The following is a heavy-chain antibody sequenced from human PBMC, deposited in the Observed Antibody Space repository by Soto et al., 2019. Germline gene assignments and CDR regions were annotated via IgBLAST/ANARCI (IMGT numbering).Heavy chain of an antibody. CDR1: GYTFTSYG. V-gene: IGHV1-18*01. Sequence: QVQLVQSGAEVKKPGASVKVSCKASGYTFTSYGISWVRQAPGQGLEWMGWISAYNGNTNYAQKLQGRVTMTTDTSTSTAYMELRSLRPDDTAVYYCARDRRDSAGTGSYGMDVWGQGTTVTVSS. CDR2: ISAYNGNT. CDR3: ARDRRDSAGTGSYGMDV. J-gene: IGHJ6*02. D-gene: IGHD6-13*01.